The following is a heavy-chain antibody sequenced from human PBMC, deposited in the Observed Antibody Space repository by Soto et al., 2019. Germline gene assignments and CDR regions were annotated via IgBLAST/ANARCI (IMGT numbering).Heavy chain of an antibody. CDR1: GGSISIGGYY. CDR3: ARAVTSSWWFDP. J-gene: IGHJ5*02. CDR2: IYYSGST. D-gene: IGHD6-6*01. V-gene: IGHV4-31*03. Sequence: PSETLSLTCTVSGGSISIGGYYWSWIRHHPGKGLEWIGYIYYSGSTYYNPSLKSRVTISVDTSKNQFSLKLSSVTAADTAVYYCARAVTSSWWFDPWGQGTLVTVSS.